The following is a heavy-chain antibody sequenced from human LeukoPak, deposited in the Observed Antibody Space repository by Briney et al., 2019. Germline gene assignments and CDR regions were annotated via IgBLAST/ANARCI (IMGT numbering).Heavy chain of an antibody. D-gene: IGHD4/OR15-4a*01. V-gene: IGHV3-23*01. CDR2: ISPDGGVT. Sequence: PGGSLRLSCAASGFTFNTYGLSWVRQAPGKGLEWVSAISPDGGVTSYADSVEGRFTISRDNSKNTLYLQMNSVRAEDTAVYYCAKPPKGLYYFDYWGQGTLVTVSS. CDR3: AKPPKGLYYFDY. J-gene: IGHJ4*02. CDR1: GFTFNTYG.